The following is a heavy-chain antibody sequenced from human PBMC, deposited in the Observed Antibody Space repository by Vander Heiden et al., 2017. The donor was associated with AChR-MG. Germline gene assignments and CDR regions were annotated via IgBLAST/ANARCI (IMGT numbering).Heavy chain of an antibody. CDR3: ARECPRYYDFWSGYYSFDY. CDR2: ISSSSSTI. J-gene: IGHJ4*02. Sequence: EVQLVESGGGLVQPGGSLRLSCAAPAFTFSSYSMNWVRQAPGKGLEWVSYISSSSSTIYYADSVKGRFTISRDNAKNSLYLQMNSLRDEDTAVYYCARECPRYYDFWSGYYSFDYWGQGTLVTVSS. V-gene: IGHV3-48*02. D-gene: IGHD3-3*01. CDR1: AFTFSSYS.